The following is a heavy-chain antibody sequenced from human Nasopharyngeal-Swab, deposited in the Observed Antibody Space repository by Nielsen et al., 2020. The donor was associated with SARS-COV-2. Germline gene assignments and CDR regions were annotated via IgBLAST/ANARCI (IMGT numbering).Heavy chain of an antibody. D-gene: IGHD3-10*01. CDR3: ARDSNYYGSGRDAFNL. CDR1: GFTFISYG. Sequence: GESLKISCAASGFTFISYGLHWVRQAPGKGLEWVAFIWYDGVNKYYADSVKGRFTISRDNSKNTVSLQMSNLRVEDTAMYYCARDSNYYGSGRDAFNLWGQGTLVTVSS. J-gene: IGHJ3*01. V-gene: IGHV3-33*01. CDR2: IWYDGVNK.